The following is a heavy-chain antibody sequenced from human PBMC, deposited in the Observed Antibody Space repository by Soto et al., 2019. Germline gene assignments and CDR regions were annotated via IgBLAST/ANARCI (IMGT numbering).Heavy chain of an antibody. CDR1: GGSFSGYY. D-gene: IGHD6-13*01. CDR2: INHSGST. J-gene: IGHJ5*02. CDR3: ARGLTQQLVRVNWFDP. V-gene: IGHV4-34*01. Sequence: LSLTCAVYGGSFSGYYWSWIRQPPGKGLEWIGEINHSGSTNYNPSLKSRVTISVDTSKNQFSLKLSSVTAADTAVYYCARGLTQQLVRVNWFDPWGQGTLVTVSS.